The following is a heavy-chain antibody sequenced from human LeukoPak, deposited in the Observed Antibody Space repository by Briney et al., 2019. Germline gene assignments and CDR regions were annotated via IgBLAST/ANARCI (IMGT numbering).Heavy chain of an antibody. Sequence: GGCLRLSCAASGFTFSSYAMSWVRQAPGKGLEWVSAMSGSGGSTYYADSVKGRFTISRDNSKNTLYLQMNSLRAEDTAVYYCAKGSTYYDILTPNWFDPWGQGTLVTVSS. V-gene: IGHV3-23*01. J-gene: IGHJ5*02. CDR2: MSGSGGST. CDR1: GFTFSSYA. CDR3: AKGSTYYDILTPNWFDP. D-gene: IGHD3-9*01.